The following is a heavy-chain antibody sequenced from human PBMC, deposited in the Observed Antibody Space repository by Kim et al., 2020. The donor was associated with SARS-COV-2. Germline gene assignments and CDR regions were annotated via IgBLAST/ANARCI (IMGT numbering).Heavy chain of an antibody. CDR2: ISYDGSNK. J-gene: IGHJ5*02. D-gene: IGHD2-8*01. CDR3: AREILYSNWFDP. Sequence: GGSLRLSCAASGFTFSSYAMHWVRQAPGKGLEWVAVISYDGSNKYYADSVKGRFTISRDNSKNTLYLQMNSLRAEDTAVYYCAREILYSNWFDPWGQGTLVTVSS. CDR1: GFTFSSYA. V-gene: IGHV3-30-3*01.